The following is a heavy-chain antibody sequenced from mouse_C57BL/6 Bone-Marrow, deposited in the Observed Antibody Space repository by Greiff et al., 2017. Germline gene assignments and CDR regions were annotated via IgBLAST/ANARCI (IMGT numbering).Heavy chain of an antibody. Sequence: QVQLQQPGAELVRPGSSVKLSCKASGYTFTSYWMDWVKQRPGQGLEWIGNIYPSDSETHYNQKFKDKATLTVDKSSSTAYMQLSSLSSEDSAVYYCARRPLYYGSSYDYAMDYWGQGTSVTVSS. D-gene: IGHD1-1*01. J-gene: IGHJ4*01. CDR1: GYTFTSYW. CDR2: IYPSDSET. V-gene: IGHV1-61*01. CDR3: ARRPLYYGSSYDYAMDY.